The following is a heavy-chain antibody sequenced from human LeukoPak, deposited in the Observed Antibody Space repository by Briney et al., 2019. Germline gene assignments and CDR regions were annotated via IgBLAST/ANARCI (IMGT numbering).Heavy chain of an antibody. CDR2: INAGNGNT. CDR1: GYTFTTYA. CDR3: ARPLYSGSYYFFGY. D-gene: IGHD1-26*01. V-gene: IGHV1-3*01. J-gene: IGHJ4*02. Sequence: ASVKVSCKASGYTFTTYAIHWVRQAPGQRLEWMGWINAGNGNTKYSQKFRGRVTITRDTSASTAYMELSSLRSEDTAVYYCARPLYSGSYYFFGYWGQGTLVTVSS.